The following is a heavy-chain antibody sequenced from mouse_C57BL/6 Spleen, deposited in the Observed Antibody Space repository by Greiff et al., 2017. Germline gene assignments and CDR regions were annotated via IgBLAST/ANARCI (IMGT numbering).Heavy chain of an antibody. CDR1: GYTFTSYW. V-gene: IGHV1-59*01. CDR2: IDPSDSYT. D-gene: IGHD2-1*01. J-gene: IGHJ1*03. CDR3: ARKGVYFGNPYWYFDV. Sequence: QVQLKQPGAELVRPGTSVKLSCKASGYTFTSYWMHWVKQRPGQGLEWIGVIDPSDSYTNYNQKFKGKATLTVDTSSSAAYMQLSSLTSEDSAVYYCARKGVYFGNPYWYFDVWGTGATVTVSS.